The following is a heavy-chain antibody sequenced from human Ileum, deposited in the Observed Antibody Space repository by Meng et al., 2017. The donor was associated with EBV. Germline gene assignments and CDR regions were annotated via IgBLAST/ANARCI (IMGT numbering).Heavy chain of an antibody. D-gene: IGHD6-13*01. CDR2: VIADNGNT. CDR1: GFALSTYA. Sequence: VQLVQSGAEVKHSRASVKVSCKASGFALSTYAKHWVRQAPGPRHEWMGWVIADNGNTRYSQHSQGRVTITRDTAASTAYMELSSLTSEDTAVYYCGRGIRSGSNWPSFDYWGQGTLVTVSS. V-gene: IGHV1-3*01. CDR3: GRGIRSGSNWPSFDY. J-gene: IGHJ4*02.